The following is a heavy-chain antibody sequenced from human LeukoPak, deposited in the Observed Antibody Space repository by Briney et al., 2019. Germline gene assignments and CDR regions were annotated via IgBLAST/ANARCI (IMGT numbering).Heavy chain of an antibody. J-gene: IGHJ4*02. D-gene: IGHD3-10*01. CDR2: IRYDGSNK. CDR3: AKDTTYGSGSYYIRWGYFDY. Sequence: PGGSLRLSCAASGFTFSSYGMHWVRQAPGKGLEWVAFIRYDGSNKYYADSVKGRFTISRDNSKNTLYLQMNSLRAEDTAVYYCAKDTTYGSGSYYIRWGYFDYWGQGTLVTVSS. V-gene: IGHV3-30*02. CDR1: GFTFSSYG.